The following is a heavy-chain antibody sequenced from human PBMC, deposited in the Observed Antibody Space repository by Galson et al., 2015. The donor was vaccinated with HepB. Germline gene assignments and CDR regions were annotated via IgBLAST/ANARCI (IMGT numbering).Heavy chain of an antibody. CDR1: GGSISSYY. V-gene: IGHV4-59*08. Sequence: SETLSLTCTVSGGSISSYYWNWIRQPPGKGLEWIGYIYYSGSTNYNPSLKNRVTMSVDTSKNQFSLKLSSVTAADTAVYYCARNSSSSPVGVWAFDIWGQGTMVTVSS. D-gene: IGHD6-6*01. CDR2: IYYSGST. CDR3: ARNSSSSPVGVWAFDI. J-gene: IGHJ3*02.